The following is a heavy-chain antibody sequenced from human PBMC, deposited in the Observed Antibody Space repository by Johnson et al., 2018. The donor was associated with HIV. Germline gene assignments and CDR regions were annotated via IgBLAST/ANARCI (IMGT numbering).Heavy chain of an antibody. J-gene: IGHJ3*02. CDR3: AKEYCSGGSCYLGPSGDAFDI. CDR2: ISYDGSNK. Sequence: VQLVESGGGVVQPGRSLRLSCAASGFTFSNYALHWVRQAPGTGLEWVAVISYDGSNKYYADSVKGRFTISRDTSKSTLYLQMNSLRAEDTAVYYCAKEYCSGGSCYLGPSGDAFDIWGQGTMVTVSS. D-gene: IGHD2-15*01. V-gene: IGHV3-30-3*01. CDR1: GFTFSNYA.